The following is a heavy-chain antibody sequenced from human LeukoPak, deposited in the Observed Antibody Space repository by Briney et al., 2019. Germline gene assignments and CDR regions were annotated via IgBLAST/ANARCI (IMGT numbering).Heavy chain of an antibody. J-gene: IGHJ4*02. CDR3: AREATCSSTSCYTPDY. CDR2: ISWDGGST. V-gene: IGHV3-43*01. CDR1: GFTFDDYT. D-gene: IGHD2-2*02. Sequence: GGSLRLSCAASGFTFDDYTMHWVRQAPGKGLEWVSLISWDGGSTYYADSVKGRFTISRDNSKNSLYLQMNSLRAEDTAVYYCAREATCSSTSCYTPDYWGQGTLATVSS.